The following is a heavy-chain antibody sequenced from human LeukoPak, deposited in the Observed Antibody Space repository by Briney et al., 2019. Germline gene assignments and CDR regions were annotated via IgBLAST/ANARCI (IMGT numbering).Heavy chain of an antibody. V-gene: IGHV1-69*06. J-gene: IGHJ4*02. CDR3: ARDRYYYDSGGYSLD. CDR2: IIPIFGTA. CDR1: GGTFSSYA. D-gene: IGHD3-22*01. Sequence: GASVKVSCKASGGTFSSYAISWVRQAPGQGLEWMGGIIPIFGTANYAQKFQGRVTITADKSTSTAYMELSSLRSEDTAVYYCARDRYYYDSGGYSLDWGQGTLVTVSS.